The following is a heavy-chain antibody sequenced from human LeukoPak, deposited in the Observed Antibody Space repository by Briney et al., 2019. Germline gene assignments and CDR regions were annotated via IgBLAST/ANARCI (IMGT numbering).Heavy chain of an antibody. J-gene: IGHJ4*02. Sequence: SETLSLTCTVSGGSISSYYWSWIRQPPGKGLEWIGYIYYSGSTNYNPSLKSRVTISVDTSKNQFSLKLSSVTAADTAVYYCARCSYGGSIYYFDYWGQGTLVTVSS. CDR1: GGSISSYY. D-gene: IGHD4-23*01. CDR3: ARCSYGGSIYYFDY. CDR2: IYYSGST. V-gene: IGHV4-59*01.